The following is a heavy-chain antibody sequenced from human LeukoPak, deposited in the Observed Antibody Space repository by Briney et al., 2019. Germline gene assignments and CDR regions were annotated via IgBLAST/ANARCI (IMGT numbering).Heavy chain of an antibody. CDR1: GGSISSYY. Sequence: PSQTLSLTCSVSGGSISSYYWSWIRQPPGKGLEYIGYIYYSGSTNYNPSLKSRVTISVDTSKDQFSLNLTSVTAADTAVYYCARLKCISTTCPSRYVMDVWGQGTTVTVSS. V-gene: IGHV4-59*01. CDR2: IYYSGST. J-gene: IGHJ6*02. CDR3: ARLKCISTTCPSRYVMDV. D-gene: IGHD2-2*01.